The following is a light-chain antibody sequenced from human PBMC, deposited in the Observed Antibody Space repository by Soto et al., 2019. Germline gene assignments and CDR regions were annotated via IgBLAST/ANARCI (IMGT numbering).Light chain of an antibody. J-gene: IGKJ1*01. CDR1: QSISNW. CDR3: QQCNSYFWT. CDR2: DAS. Sequence: DIQMTQSPSTLSASVGDRVTITCRASQSISNWLAWYQQKPGKAPKLLIYDASSLESGVPSRFSGSGSGTEFTLTISSLQPDDFATYYCQQCNSYFWTFGQGTKVDIK. V-gene: IGKV1-5*01.